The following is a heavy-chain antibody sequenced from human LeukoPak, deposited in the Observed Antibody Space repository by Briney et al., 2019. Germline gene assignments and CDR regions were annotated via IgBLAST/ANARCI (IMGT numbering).Heavy chain of an antibody. CDR3: ARQKGRDGYNWSY. CDR1: GYSFTSYW. Sequence: GESLKISCKGSGYSFTSYWIGWVRPMPGKGLEWLGIIYPGDSDTRYSPSFQGQVTISADKSISTAYLQWSSLKASDTAMYYCARQKGRDGYNWSYWGQGTLVTVSS. D-gene: IGHD5-24*01. CDR2: IYPGDSDT. J-gene: IGHJ4*02. V-gene: IGHV5-51*01.